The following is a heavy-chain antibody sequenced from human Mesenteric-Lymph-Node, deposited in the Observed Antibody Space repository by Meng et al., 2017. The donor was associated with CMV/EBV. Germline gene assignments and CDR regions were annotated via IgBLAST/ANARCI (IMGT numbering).Heavy chain of an antibody. CDR1: GGSISSYY. CDR3: ARENDSRGYHFDY. J-gene: IGHJ4*02. V-gene: IGHV4-59*12. D-gene: IGHD3-22*01. CDR2: IYYSGST. Sequence: GSLRLSCTVSGGSISSYYWNWIQQPPGKGLEWIGYIYYSGSTNYNPSLKSRVTISVDTSKNQFSLKLRSATAADTAVYYCARENDSRGYHFDYWGPGTLVTVSS.